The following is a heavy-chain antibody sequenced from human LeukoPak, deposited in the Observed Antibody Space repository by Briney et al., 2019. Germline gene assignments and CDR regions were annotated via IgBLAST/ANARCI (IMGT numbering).Heavy chain of an antibody. CDR1: GFTFSSYT. Sequence: PGGSLRLACAAYGFTFSSYTMHWIRQAPGKGLDWISSISGSNSYIFYADSVKGRFTVSRDNAKDSLYLQMNSLRAEDTAVYYCARALTTLTYEGYWGQGTLVTVSS. D-gene: IGHD1-1*01. CDR3: ARALTTLTYEGY. CDR2: ISGSNSYI. J-gene: IGHJ4*02. V-gene: IGHV3-21*01.